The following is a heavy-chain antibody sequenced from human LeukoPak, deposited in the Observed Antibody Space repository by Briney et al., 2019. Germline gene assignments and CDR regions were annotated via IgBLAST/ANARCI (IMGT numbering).Heavy chain of an antibody. D-gene: IGHD2-15*01. CDR2: ISYDGSNT. V-gene: IGHV3-30*03. CDR1: GFTFRNYG. Sequence: GRSLRLSCAASGFTFRNYGMHWVRQAPGKGLEWVAVISYDGSNTYYADSVKGRFTISRDNSKNTLYLEMNSLRAEDTAVYYCARERYWCSGGSCPVWFDPWGQGTLVTVSS. J-gene: IGHJ5*02. CDR3: ARERYWCSGGSCPVWFDP.